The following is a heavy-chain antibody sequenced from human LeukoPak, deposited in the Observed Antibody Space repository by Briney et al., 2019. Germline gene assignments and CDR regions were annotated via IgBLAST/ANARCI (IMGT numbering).Heavy chain of an antibody. J-gene: IGHJ6*03. CDR2: ISGSGGST. Sequence: PGGSLRLSCAASGFTFSSYAMSWVRQSPGKGLEWVLAISGSGGSTYYADSVKGRFTISRDNSKNTLYLQMNSLRAEDTAVFYCAKDGRGDYFYMDVWGKGTTVTVSS. CDR1: GFTFSSYA. V-gene: IGHV3-23*01. D-gene: IGHD1-1*01. CDR3: AKDGRGDYFYMDV.